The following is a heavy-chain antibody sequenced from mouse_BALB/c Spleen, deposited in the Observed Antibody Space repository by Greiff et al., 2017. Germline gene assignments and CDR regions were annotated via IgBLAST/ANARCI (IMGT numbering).Heavy chain of an antibody. V-gene: IGHV1-63*02. CDR3: ARWMITTGPTDY. CDR1: GYTFTNYW. D-gene: IGHD2-4*01. CDR2: IYPGGGYT. Sequence: QVQLKQSGAELVRPGTSVKISCKASGYTFTNYWLGWVKQRPGHGLEWIGDIYPGGGYTNYNEKFKGKATLTADTSSSTAYMQLSSLTSEDSAVYFCARWMITTGPTDYWGQGTTLTVSS. J-gene: IGHJ2*01.